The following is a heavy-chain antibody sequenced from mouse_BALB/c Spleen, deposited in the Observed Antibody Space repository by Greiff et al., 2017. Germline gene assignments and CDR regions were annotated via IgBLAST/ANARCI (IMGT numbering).Heavy chain of an antibody. CDR1: GFTFSSYT. CDR2: ISNGGGST. CDR3: ARHGVLDY. V-gene: IGHV5-12-2*01. Sequence: EVQVVDSGGGLVQPGGSLKLSCAASGFTFSSYTMSWVRQTPEKRLEWVAYISNGGGSTYYPDTVKGRFTISRDNAKNTLYLQMSSLKSEDTAMYYCARHGVLDYWGQGTTLTVSS. J-gene: IGHJ2*01.